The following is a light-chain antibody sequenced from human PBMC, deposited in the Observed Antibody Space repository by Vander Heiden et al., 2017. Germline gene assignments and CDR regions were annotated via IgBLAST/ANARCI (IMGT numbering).Light chain of an antibody. CDR1: QSVSSY. Sequence: FSQSPATLSLSPGERATLSCRASQSVSSYLAWYQQKPGQAPRLLIYDASNRATGIPARFSGSGSGTDFTLTISSLEPEDFAVYYCQQRSNWPPTFGGGTKVEIK. CDR2: DAS. V-gene: IGKV3-11*01. J-gene: IGKJ4*01. CDR3: QQRSNWPPT.